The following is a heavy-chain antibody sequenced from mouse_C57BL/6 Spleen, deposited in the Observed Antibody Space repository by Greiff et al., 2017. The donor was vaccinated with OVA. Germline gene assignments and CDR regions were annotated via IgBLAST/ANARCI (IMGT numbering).Heavy chain of an antibody. CDR3: ARGDGSSPYWYFDV. D-gene: IGHD1-1*01. CDR1: GYTFTDYN. J-gene: IGHJ1*03. V-gene: IGHV1-22*01. Sequence: VQLQQSGPELVKPGASVKMSCKASGYTFTDYNMHWVKQSHGKSLEWIGYINPNNGGTSYNQKFKGKATLTVNKSSSTAYMQLSSLTSEDSAVYFCARGDGSSPYWYFDVWGTGTTVTVAS. CDR2: INPNNGGT.